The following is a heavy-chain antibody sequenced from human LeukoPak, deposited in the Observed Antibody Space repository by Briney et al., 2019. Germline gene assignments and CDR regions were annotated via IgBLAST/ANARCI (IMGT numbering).Heavy chain of an antibody. V-gene: IGHV3-23*01. D-gene: IGHD1-14*01. CDR1: GFTFSRHA. Sequence: PGGSLRLSCAASGFTFSRHAMNWGRQAPGKGQDWVSAISGSDTTTYYADSVKGRFTISRDNSKNTLYLQMSTLRAEDTAVYYCAKEWGNRNFDYWGQGTLVTVSS. CDR3: AKEWGNRNFDY. J-gene: IGHJ4*02. CDR2: ISGSDTTT.